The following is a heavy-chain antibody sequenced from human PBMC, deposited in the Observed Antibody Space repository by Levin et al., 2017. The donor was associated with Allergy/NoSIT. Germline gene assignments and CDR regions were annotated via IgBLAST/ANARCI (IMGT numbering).Heavy chain of an antibody. CDR3: ARGYESNAWDGVDY. V-gene: IGHV3-21*01. J-gene: IGHJ4*02. CDR1: GFIFSNYH. CDR2: ISSSSYYI. D-gene: IGHD3-3*01. Sequence: ASVKVSCAASGFIFSNYHMNWVRQAPGKGLEWVSSISSSSYYIYYADSVKGRFTISRDNAKNSLYLQMNSLRAEDTAVYYCARGYESNAWDGVDYWGQGTLVTVSS.